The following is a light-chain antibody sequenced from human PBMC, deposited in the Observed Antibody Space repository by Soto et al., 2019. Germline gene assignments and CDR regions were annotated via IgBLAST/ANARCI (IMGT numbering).Light chain of an antibody. CDR2: SDT. J-gene: IGLJ1*01. CDR3: AAWDDSLKGGV. V-gene: IGLV1-44*01. CDR1: SSNIGTYR. Sequence: QSVLTQPPSASGTPGQRVTISCSGSSSNIGTYRVSWYQHFPGTAPRLLIYSDTQRPSGVPDRFSASKSGASASLAISGIQSEDEAYFYCAAWDDSLKGGVFGTGTKVTVL.